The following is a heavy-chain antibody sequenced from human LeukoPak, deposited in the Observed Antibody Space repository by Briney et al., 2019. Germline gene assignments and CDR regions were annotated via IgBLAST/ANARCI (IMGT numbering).Heavy chain of an antibody. D-gene: IGHD1-1*01. V-gene: IGHV1-46*01. CDR2: IDPSDGST. J-gene: IGHJ5*02. CDR1: GFTFSGYY. Sequence: ASVKVSCKASGFTFSGYYMQWVRQAPGQGLEWMGIIDPSDGSTKYAQNLQGRVTLTGDTSTSTVYMELSSLRSEDTAVYYCVRDGLQTRYSWNDEGRKNWFDPWGQGTLVTVSS. CDR3: VRDGLQTRYSWNDEGRKNWFDP.